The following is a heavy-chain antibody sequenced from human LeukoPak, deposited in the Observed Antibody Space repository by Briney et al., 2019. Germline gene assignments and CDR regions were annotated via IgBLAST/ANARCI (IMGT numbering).Heavy chain of an antibody. Sequence: GGSLRLSCAASGFTFSSYGMHWVRQAPGKGLEWVSAISGSGGSTYYADSVKGRFTISRDNSKNTLYLQMNSLRAEDTAVYYCAPLDAGPAFDIWGQGTMVTVSS. CDR3: APLDAGPAFDI. J-gene: IGHJ3*02. CDR1: GFTFSSYG. CDR2: ISGSGGST. V-gene: IGHV3-23*01.